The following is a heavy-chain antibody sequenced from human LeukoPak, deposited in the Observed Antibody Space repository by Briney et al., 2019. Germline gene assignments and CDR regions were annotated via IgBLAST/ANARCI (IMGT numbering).Heavy chain of an antibody. J-gene: IGHJ3*02. CDR1: DFTVSSSY. D-gene: IGHD6-13*01. Sequence: GGSLRLSSAASDFTVSSSYMTWVRQAPGKGLEWVSVISSGGSTNYADSVKDRFTISRDKSKNTLFLQMNSLRGEDTAVYYCAGRGAAGTLSGAFDIWGQGTMVTVSS. CDR2: ISSGGST. CDR3: AGRGAAGTLSGAFDI. V-gene: IGHV3-53*01.